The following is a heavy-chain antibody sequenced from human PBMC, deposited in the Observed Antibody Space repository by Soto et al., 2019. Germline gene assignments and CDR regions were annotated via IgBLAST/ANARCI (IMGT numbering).Heavy chain of an antibody. Sequence: PSETLSLTCTVSGGSITSSEYYWAWIRQPPGKGLQFVGTIYYSGSSYSNPSLKSRLSMSVDTSKNQFSLTMKSVTAADTGVYYCASHTLNWSDADSWGQGFLVTVSS. CDR1: GGSITSSEYY. D-gene: IGHD1-1*01. CDR2: IYYSGSS. CDR3: ASHTLNWSDADS. V-gene: IGHV4-39*01. J-gene: IGHJ4*02.